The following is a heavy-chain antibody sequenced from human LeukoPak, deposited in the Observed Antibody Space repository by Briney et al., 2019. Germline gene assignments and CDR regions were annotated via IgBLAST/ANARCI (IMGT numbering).Heavy chain of an antibody. CDR1: GGSISSSSYY. V-gene: IGHV4-39*01. Sequence: PSETLSLTCTVSGGSISSSSYYWGWIRQPPGKGLEWIGSIYHSGSTYYNPSLKSRVTISVDTSKNQFSLKLSSVTAAETAVCYCARIISVFGGVIVWGQGTLVTVSS. J-gene: IGHJ4*02. D-gene: IGHD3-16*02. CDR3: ARIISVFGGVIV. CDR2: IYHSGST.